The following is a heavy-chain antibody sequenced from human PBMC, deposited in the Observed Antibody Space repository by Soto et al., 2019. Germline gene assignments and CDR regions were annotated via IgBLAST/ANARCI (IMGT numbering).Heavy chain of an antibody. J-gene: IGHJ2*01. CDR2: INAGNGNT. CDR3: ARGGSLYWYFDL. D-gene: IGHD1-26*01. V-gene: IGHV1-3*01. CDR1: GYTFTSDV. Sequence: ASVKVACKAFGYTFTSDVMHWLRRAPGQRLEWMGWINAGNGNTKYSQKFQGRVTITRDTSASTAYMELSSLRSEDTAVYYCARGGSLYWYFDLWGRGTLVTVSS.